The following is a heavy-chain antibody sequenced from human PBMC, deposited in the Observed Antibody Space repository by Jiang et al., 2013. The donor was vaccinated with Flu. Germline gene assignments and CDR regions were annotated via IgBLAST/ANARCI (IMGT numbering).Heavy chain of an antibody. Sequence: GAEVKKPGESLKISCKGSGYSFTSYWIGWVRQVPGKGLEWMGESILVTLKPHTARPSEARSPSQPTSPSPPPTCSGSSLKAPDTATYYCGRLTYHYDRSGYFQSYFLDYWGQGTLVTVSS. CDR3: GRLTYHYDRSGYFQSYFLDY. D-gene: IGHD3-22*01. V-gene: IGHV5-51*01. CDR2: SILVTLKP. J-gene: IGHJ4*02. CDR1: GYSFTSYW.